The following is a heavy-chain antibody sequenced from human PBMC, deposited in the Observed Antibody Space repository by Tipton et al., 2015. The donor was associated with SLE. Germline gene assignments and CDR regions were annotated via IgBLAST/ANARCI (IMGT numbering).Heavy chain of an antibody. J-gene: IGHJ3*02. CDR3: ARGWTRIFGVDVDVFDI. Sequence: TLSLTCTVSGGSISSHYWSWIRQSPGKGLEWIWYIYYSGSTNYNPSLKSRVTISVDTSKKQFSLKLSSVTAADTAVYYCARGWTRIFGVDVDVFDIWGQGTMVAVSS. D-gene: IGHD3-3*02. CDR1: GGSISSHY. CDR2: IYYSGST. V-gene: IGHV4-59*11.